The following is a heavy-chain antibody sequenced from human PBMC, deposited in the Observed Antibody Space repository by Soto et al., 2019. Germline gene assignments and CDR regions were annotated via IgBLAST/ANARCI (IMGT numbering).Heavy chain of an antibody. Sequence: GGSLRLSCVASGFTFSSYSISCFRHAPCKGLEWVSGFRAGGDDGTTYYADSVKGRFTISRDNSKNTLFLQMNSLRAEDTAIYYCAKKVNSGSGSQYFDYFGQGTLVTVSS. CDR1: GFTFSSYS. D-gene: IGHD3-10*01. CDR2: FRAGGDDGTT. CDR3: AKKVNSGSGSQYFDY. V-gene: IGHV3-23*01. J-gene: IGHJ4*02.